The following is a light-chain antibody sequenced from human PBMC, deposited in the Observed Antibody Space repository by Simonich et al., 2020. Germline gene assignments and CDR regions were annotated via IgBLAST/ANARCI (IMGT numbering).Light chain of an antibody. J-gene: IGKJ1*01. CDR3: QQYYSTPWT. V-gene: IGKV1-NL1*01. Sequence: DIQMTQSPSSLSASVGDRVTITCRADQGISNSLAWYQQKPGKAPKLLLYAASRLESGVPSRFSGSGSGTDYTLTISSLQPEDVAVYYCQQYYSTPWTFGQGTKVEIK. CDR2: AAS. CDR1: QGISNS.